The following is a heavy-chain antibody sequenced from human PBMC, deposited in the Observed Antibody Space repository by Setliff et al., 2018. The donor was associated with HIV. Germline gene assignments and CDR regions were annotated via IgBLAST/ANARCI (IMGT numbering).Heavy chain of an antibody. Sequence: SETLSLTCAVFGGSFTDYYWIWIRQPPGKGLEWIGEINHSGSTHYNPSLKSRVTISVDTSKNQFSLNLSSVTAADSAVYYCARYDYGDFDYWGQGTPVTVSS. V-gene: IGHV4-34*01. CDR3: ARYDYGDFDY. D-gene: IGHD4-17*01. J-gene: IGHJ4*02. CDR1: GGSFTDYY. CDR2: INHSGST.